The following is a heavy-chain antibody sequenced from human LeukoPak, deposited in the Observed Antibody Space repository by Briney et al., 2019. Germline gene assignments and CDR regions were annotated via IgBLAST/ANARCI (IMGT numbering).Heavy chain of an antibody. CDR2: IYHSGRT. CDR3: ARYGGSSYYYDSSGSYNWFDP. Sequence: SGTLSLTCAVSGGSLSSSNWWSWVRQPPGKGLEWIGKIYHSGRTNYNPSLKSRVTISVDKSKNQFSLKLSSVTAADTAVYYCARYGGSSYYYDSSGSYNWFDPWGQGTLVTVSS. V-gene: IGHV4-4*02. J-gene: IGHJ5*02. D-gene: IGHD3-22*01. CDR1: GGSLSSSNW.